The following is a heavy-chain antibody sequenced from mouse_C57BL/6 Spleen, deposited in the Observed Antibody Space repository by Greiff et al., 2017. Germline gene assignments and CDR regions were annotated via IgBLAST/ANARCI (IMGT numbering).Heavy chain of an antibody. Sequence: QVTLKESGPGILQPSQTLSLTCSFSGFSLSTFGMGVGWFRQPSGKGLEWLAHIWWDDDKYYNPALKSRLTISKDTSKNQGFLKIANVDTADTATYYCARGVRGSYFDYWGQGTTLTVCS. D-gene: IGHD2-14*01. J-gene: IGHJ2*01. CDR2: IWWDDDK. V-gene: IGHV8-8*01. CDR1: GFSLSTFGMG. CDR3: ARGVRGSYFDY.